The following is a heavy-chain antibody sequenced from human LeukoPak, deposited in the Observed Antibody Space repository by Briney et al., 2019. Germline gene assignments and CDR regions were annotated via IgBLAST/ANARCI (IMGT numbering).Heavy chain of an antibody. J-gene: IGHJ4*02. Sequence: GSSVKVSCKASRGTFSRYAISWVRQAPGQGLEWMGGIIPMFGIANYAQKFQGRVTITADESTSTAYMELSSLRSEDTAVYYCARDRPYTGGWRGFDYWGQGTLVTVSS. CDR2: IIPMFGIA. D-gene: IGHD6-19*01. CDR1: RGTFSRYA. CDR3: ARDRPYTGGWRGFDY. V-gene: IGHV1-69*01.